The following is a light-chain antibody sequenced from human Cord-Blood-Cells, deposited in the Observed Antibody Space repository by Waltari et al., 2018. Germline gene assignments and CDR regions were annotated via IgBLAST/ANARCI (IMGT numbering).Light chain of an antibody. J-gene: IGKJ1*01. V-gene: IGKV3-20*01. CDR2: GAS. Sequence: EIELTQSPGTLSLSPGESATLSSRASQSLSSSYLAWYQQKPGQAPRLLIYGASSSTTGNLVAFNGGLPGTDCNLTIHRLVPGEFAVYCGRQYGSSPWTFSQGTKVEI. CDR1: QSLSSSY. CDR3: RQYGSSPWT.